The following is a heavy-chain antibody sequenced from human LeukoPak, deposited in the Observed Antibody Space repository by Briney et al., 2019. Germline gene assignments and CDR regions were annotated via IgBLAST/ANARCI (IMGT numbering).Heavy chain of an antibody. V-gene: IGHV6-1*01. D-gene: IGHD3-22*01. CDR2: TYYRSEWYN. CDR1: GDSVSSNSAA. Sequence: SQTLSLTCAISGDSVSSNSAAWNWIRQSPSRGLEWLGRTYYRSEWYNDYAVSVKSRININPDTSKNQFSLQLDSVTPEDTAVYYCAQADSTGYFYFQHWGQGTLVTVSS. CDR3: AQADSTGYFYFQH. J-gene: IGHJ1*01.